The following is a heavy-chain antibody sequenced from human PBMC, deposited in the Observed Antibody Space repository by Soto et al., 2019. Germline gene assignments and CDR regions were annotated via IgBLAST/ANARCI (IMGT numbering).Heavy chain of an antibody. Sequence: PSDTLSLPDPVTGCSISSYYWSWIRQTPGKGLEWIGYIYYSGGTNYNPSIKSRVTISVDTSKNQFSLKLSSVTDADTAVYYSARKIAAAVISPFDYWGQGTLVTVSS. CDR1: GCSISSYY. V-gene: IGHV4-59*07. D-gene: IGHD6-13*01. CDR3: ARKIAAAVISPFDY. CDR2: IYYSGGT. J-gene: IGHJ4*02.